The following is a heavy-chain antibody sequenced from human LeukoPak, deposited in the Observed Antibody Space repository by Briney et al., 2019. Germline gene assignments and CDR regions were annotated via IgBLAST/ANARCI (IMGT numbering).Heavy chain of an antibody. V-gene: IGHV1-8*01. CDR1: GYTFTNYD. D-gene: IGHD3-3*01. CDR2: MNPNSGHT. CDR3: ARAGELRFLEWSYFDP. Sequence: ASVKVSCKASGYTFTNYDINWVRQATGQGLEWMGWMNPNSGHTGYAQKFQGRVTMTRNTSISTAYMELSSLRSEDTAVYYCARAGELRFLEWSYFDPWGQGTLVTVSS. J-gene: IGHJ5*02.